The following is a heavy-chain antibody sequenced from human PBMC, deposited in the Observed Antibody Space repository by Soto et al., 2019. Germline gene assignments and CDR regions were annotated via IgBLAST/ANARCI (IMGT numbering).Heavy chain of an antibody. CDR3: ARDGNRRSWFDP. CDR1: GCSISSYY. D-gene: IGHD2-15*01. J-gene: IGHJ5*02. V-gene: IGHV4-59*01. Sequence: QVQLQESGPGLVKPSETLSLTCTVSGCSISSYYWSWIRQPPGKGLEWSGYIYYSGSTNYNPSLKSRVTLSVDTSKNQFSLKLSSVTAADTDVYYCARDGNRRSWFDPWGQGTLVTVSS. CDR2: IYYSGST.